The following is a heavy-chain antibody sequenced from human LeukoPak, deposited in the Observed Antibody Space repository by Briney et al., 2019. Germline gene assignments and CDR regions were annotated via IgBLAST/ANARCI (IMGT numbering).Heavy chain of an antibody. D-gene: IGHD2-15*01. V-gene: IGHV4-31*02. CDR1: GFTFSSYA. Sequence: LRLSCAASGFTFSSYAMSWIRQRPGKGLEWIGYIYYSGSTYYNPSLKSRVTISVDTSKNQFSLKLSSVTAADTAVYYCARGPGGSRDYWGQGTLVTVSS. J-gene: IGHJ4*02. CDR3: ARGPGGSRDY. CDR2: IYYSGST.